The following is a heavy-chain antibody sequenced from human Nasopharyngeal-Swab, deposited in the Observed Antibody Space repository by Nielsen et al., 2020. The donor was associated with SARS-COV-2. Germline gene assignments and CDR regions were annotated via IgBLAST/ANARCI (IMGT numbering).Heavy chain of an antibody. D-gene: IGHD3-10*01. J-gene: IGHJ4*02. V-gene: IGHV2-5*02. CDR2: IYWDDDK. Sequence: SGPTLVKPTQTLTLTCTFSGFSLSTSGVGVGWIRQHPGKALEWLALIYWDDDKRYSPSLKSRLTITKDTSKNQVVLTMTNMDPVDTATYYCAHVPYTYYYGSGSATFDYWGQGTLVTVSS. CDR1: GFSLSTSGVG. CDR3: AHVPYTYYYGSGSATFDY.